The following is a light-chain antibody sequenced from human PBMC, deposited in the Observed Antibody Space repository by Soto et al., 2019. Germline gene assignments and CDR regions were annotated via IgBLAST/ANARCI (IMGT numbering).Light chain of an antibody. Sequence: QSALPQPHSASGSTGQSVTISCTGTSSDVGGYNYVSWYQQHPGKAPKLRIYEVSKRPSGVTDRFSGSKSGNTASLTFSGLQVEDGADYYCTSYAGRNNFVVLGGGTKLTLL. CDR3: TSYAGRNNFVV. CDR1: SSDVGGYNY. J-gene: IGLJ2*01. CDR2: EVS. V-gene: IGLV2-8*01.